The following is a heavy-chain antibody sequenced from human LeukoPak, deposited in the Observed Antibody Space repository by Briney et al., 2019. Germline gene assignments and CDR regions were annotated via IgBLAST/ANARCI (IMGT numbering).Heavy chain of an antibody. CDR2: IYSGGST. V-gene: IGHV3-53*05. J-gene: IGHJ4*02. Sequence: GGSLRLSCAASGFTVSSNYMSWVRQAPGKGLEWVSVIYSGGSTYYADSVKGRFTISRDNAKNSLYLQMNSLRAEDTALYYCAKAVDSSGHYYGFDYWGQGTLVTVSS. D-gene: IGHD3-22*01. CDR3: AKAVDSSGHYYGFDY. CDR1: GFTVSSNY.